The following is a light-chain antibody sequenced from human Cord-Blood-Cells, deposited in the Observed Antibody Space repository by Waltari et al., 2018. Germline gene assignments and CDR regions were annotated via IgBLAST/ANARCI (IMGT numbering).Light chain of an antibody. CDR3: CSYAGSDTYV. V-gene: IGLV2-11*01. CDR2: DVS. CDR1: SSAVGGFNY. J-gene: IGLJ1*01. Sequence: QSALTQPRPVSGSPGQSVTISCTGTSSAVGGFNYVSWYQQHPGKDPKLMIYDVSKRPPGLPDRFSGSKTGNTASLTSSGLQAEDEADYYSCSYAGSDTYVFGTGTKVTVL.